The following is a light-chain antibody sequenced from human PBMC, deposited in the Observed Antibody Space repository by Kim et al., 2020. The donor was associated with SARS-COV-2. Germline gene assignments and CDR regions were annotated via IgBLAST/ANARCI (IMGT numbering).Light chain of an antibody. V-gene: IGLV1-44*01. CDR1: LCNVGTHT. J-gene: IGLJ3*02. Sequence: GQRFTIAFSGILCNVGTHTVIWYRQLPETAPNLLIYSNTQRPSAVPDRFSGSKSGTSASLAISGLQSEDESVYYCAAWDDSLNARLFGGGTKVTVL. CDR3: AAWDDSLNARL. CDR2: SNT.